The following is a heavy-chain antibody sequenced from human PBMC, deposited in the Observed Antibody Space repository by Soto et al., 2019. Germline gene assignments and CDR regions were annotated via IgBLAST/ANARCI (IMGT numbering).Heavy chain of an antibody. V-gene: IGHV3-33*01. CDR2: IWYDGSNK. J-gene: IGHJ4*02. D-gene: IGHD3-22*01. CDR3: ARDYDYYDSSGYYSH. CDR1: GFTFSSYG. Sequence: PGGSLRLSCAASGFTFSSYGMHWVRQAPGKGLEWVAVIWYDGSNKYYADSVKGRFTISRDNSRNTLYLQMNSLRAEDTAVYYCARDYDYYDSSGYYSHWGQGTLVTVSS.